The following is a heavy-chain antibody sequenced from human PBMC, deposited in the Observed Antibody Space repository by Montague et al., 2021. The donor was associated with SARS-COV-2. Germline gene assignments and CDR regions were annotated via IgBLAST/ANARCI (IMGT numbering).Heavy chain of an antibody. Sequence: SETLSLTCAVSGGSITSENWWSWVRQPPGKGLEWIAETHQWGGTNYNPSLRSRVTILLDNSKNQFSLKLSSVTAADTAVYYCARAGVAAGTTAETYYYYYGMDVWGQGTTVTVSS. J-gene: IGHJ6*02. CDR1: GGSITSENW. V-gene: IGHV4-4*02. D-gene: IGHD6-13*01. CDR3: ARAGVAAGTTAETYYYYYGMDV. CDR2: THQWGGT.